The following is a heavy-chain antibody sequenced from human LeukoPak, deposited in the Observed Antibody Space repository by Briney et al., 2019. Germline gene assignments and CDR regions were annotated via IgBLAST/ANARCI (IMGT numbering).Heavy chain of an antibody. V-gene: IGHV3-21*01. CDR1: GFTFSSYS. CDR3: ARGSHYDILTGYYH. Sequence: GGSLRLSCAASGFTFSSYSMNWVRQAPWKGLEWVSSISSSSSYIYYADSVKGRFTISRDNAKNSLYLQMNSLRAEDTAVYYCARGSHYDILTGYYHWGQGTLVTVSS. CDR2: ISSSSSYI. J-gene: IGHJ4*02. D-gene: IGHD3-9*01.